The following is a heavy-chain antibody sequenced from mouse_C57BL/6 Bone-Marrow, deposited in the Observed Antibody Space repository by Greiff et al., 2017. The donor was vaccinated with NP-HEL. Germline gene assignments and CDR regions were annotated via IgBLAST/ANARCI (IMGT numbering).Heavy chain of an antibody. CDR2: ISNGGGCT. CDR1: GFTFSVYY. V-gene: IGHV5-12*01. D-gene: IGHD2-5*01. Sequence: VQLLESGGGLVQPGGSLKLSCAASGFTFSVYYLYLFRQTPEQRLALVAYISNGGGCTYYPDTVKGRFTISRANAKNTLYLQMSRLKSEDTAMNYCARRGVTTSYYFDYWGKGTTLTVSS. J-gene: IGHJ2*01. CDR3: ARRGVTTSYYFDY.